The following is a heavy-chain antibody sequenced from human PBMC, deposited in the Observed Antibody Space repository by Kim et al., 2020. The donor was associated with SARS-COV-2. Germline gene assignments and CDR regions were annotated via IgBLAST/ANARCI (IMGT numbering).Heavy chain of an antibody. D-gene: IGHD4-17*01. CDR1: GGSISSGGYY. J-gene: IGHJ4*02. CDR2: IYYSGST. CDR3: ARDLNGDSYYFDY. V-gene: IGHV4-31*03. Sequence: SETLSLTCTVSGGSISSGGYYWSWIRQHPGKGLEWIGYIYYSGSTYYNPSLKSRVTISVDTSKNQFSLKLSSVTAADTAVYYCARDLNGDSYYFDYWGQGTLVTVSS.